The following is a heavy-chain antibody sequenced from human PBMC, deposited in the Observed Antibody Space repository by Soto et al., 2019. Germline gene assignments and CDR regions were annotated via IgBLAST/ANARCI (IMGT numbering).Heavy chain of an antibody. V-gene: IGHV1-69*13. CDR1: GGTFSTHA. Sequence: SVKVSCKASGGTFSTHAIIWVRQAPGHGLEWMGGIIPISGTTYYTQKFQGRVTITADEPTSAAFMELSSLKSDDTAVFYCARGYCSGGNCYSGMDVWGQGTMVTVSS. D-gene: IGHD2-15*01. CDR2: IIPISGTT. J-gene: IGHJ6*02. CDR3: ARGYCSGGNCYSGMDV.